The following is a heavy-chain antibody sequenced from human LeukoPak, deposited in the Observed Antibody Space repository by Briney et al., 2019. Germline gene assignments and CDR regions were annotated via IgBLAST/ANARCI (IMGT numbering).Heavy chain of an antibody. D-gene: IGHD3-22*01. CDR2: IYYSGST. Sequence: ASETLSLTCTVSGGSISSYYWGWIRQPPGKGLEWIGSIYYSGSTYYNPSLKSRVTISVDTSKNQFSLKLSSVTAADTAVYYCARHSRVRQWLGWGQGTLVTVSS. CDR1: GGSISSYY. J-gene: IGHJ4*02. V-gene: IGHV4-39*01. CDR3: ARHSRVRQWLG.